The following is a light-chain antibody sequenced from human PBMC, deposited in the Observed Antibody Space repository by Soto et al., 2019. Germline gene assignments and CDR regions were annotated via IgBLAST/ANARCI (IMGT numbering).Light chain of an antibody. Sequence: IVLTQSPATLSVSPGEGATLSCRASQSVSSKLAWYQQKPGQAPRLLIYGASSRATGIPDRFSGSGSGTDFTLTISRLEPEDFAVYYCQQYGSSPITFGGGTKVDIK. J-gene: IGKJ4*01. CDR2: GAS. CDR1: QSVSSK. CDR3: QQYGSSPIT. V-gene: IGKV3-20*01.